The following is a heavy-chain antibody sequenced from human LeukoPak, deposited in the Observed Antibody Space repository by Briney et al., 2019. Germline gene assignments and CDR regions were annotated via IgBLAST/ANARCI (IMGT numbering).Heavy chain of an antibody. V-gene: IGHV4-34*01. CDR3: ARPQWLASYNWFDP. Sequence: PSETLSLTCAVYGGSFSGYYWSWIRQPPGKGLKWIGEINHSGSTNYNPSLKSRVTISVDTSKNQFSLKLSSVTAADTAVYYCARPQWLASYNWFDPWGQGTLVTVSS. J-gene: IGHJ5*02. CDR1: GGSFSGYY. D-gene: IGHD5-12*01. CDR2: INHSGST.